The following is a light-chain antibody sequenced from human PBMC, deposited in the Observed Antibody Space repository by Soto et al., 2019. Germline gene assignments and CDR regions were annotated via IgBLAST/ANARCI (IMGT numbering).Light chain of an antibody. Sequence: DIQMTQSPSTLSASVGDRVTITCRASQSLSTWLAWCQQKPGKAPRILIYKASTLAAGVPSRFSGSGSGTEFTLTISSLQPDDFAAYYCQWYGTYPLTFGGGTKVEIK. J-gene: IGKJ4*01. V-gene: IGKV1-5*03. CDR3: QWYGTYPLT. CDR2: KAS. CDR1: QSLSTW.